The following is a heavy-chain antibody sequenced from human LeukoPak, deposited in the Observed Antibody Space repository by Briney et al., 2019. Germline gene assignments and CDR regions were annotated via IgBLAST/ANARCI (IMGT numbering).Heavy chain of an antibody. Sequence: SVKVSCKASGGTFSSYAISWVRQAPGQGLEWMGGIIPIFGTANYAQKFQGRVTITADKSTSTIYMELNSLKSEDTAVYYCARGWDYDSGGRPTAYVYWGQGTLVTVSS. CDR3: ARGWDYDSGGRPTAYVY. V-gene: IGHV1-69*06. D-gene: IGHD3-22*01. J-gene: IGHJ4*02. CDR1: GGTFSSYA. CDR2: IIPIFGTA.